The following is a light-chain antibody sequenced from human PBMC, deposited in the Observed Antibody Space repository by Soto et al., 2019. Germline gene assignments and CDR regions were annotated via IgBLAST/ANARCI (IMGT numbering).Light chain of an antibody. CDR3: QQYGSSPFT. CDR1: QSVSSSY. V-gene: IGKV3-20*01. Sequence: ESVLTQSPGTLSMSPGERATLSCRASQSVSSSYSAWYQQKSGQAPRLLIYGASSRATGIPDRFSGSGSGTDFTLTISRLEPEDFAVYYCQQYGSSPFTFGPGTKVDIK. CDR2: GAS. J-gene: IGKJ3*01.